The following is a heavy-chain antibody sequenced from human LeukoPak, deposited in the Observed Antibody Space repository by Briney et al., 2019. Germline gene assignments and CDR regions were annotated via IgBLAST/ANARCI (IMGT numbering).Heavy chain of an antibody. CDR3: ARDWGLGPHGSEIDY. CDR1: GFTFSSYA. D-gene: IGHD3-10*01. V-gene: IGHV3-30-3*01. CDR2: ISYDGSNK. J-gene: IGHJ4*02. Sequence: GGSLRLSCAASGFTFSSYAMHWVRQAPGKGLEWVAVISYDGSNKYYADSVKGRCTISRDNSKNTLYLQMNSLRAEDTAVYYCARDWGLGPHGSEIDYWGQGTLVTVSS.